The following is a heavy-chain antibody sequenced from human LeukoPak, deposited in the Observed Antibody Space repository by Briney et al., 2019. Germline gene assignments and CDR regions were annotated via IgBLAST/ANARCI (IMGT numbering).Heavy chain of an antibody. V-gene: IGHV1-69*05. Sequence: SVKVSCKASGGTFSSYAISWVRQAPGQGLEWMGGIIPIFGTANYAQKFQGRVTITTDESTSTAYMELNSLRSEETAVYYCARGRQLWLHYYYYYMDVWGKGTTVTVSS. CDR1: GGTFSSYA. D-gene: IGHD5-18*01. CDR2: IIPIFGTA. CDR3: ARGRQLWLHYYYYYMDV. J-gene: IGHJ6*03.